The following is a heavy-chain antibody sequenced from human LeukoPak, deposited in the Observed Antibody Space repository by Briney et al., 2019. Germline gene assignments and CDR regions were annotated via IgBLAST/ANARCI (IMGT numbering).Heavy chain of an antibody. J-gene: IGHJ4*02. D-gene: IGHD6-19*01. CDR3: AKGGLYSSCWHYGFDS. CDR1: GLTLDDYA. Sequence: GRSLRLSCAASGLTLDDYAMHWVRQAPGKGLEWVSGINWSSGSIGYADSVKGRFTISRDNAKNSLYLQMNSLRAEDMALYYCAKGGLYSSCWHYGFDSWGQRTLVTVSS. CDR2: INWSSGSI. V-gene: IGHV3-9*03.